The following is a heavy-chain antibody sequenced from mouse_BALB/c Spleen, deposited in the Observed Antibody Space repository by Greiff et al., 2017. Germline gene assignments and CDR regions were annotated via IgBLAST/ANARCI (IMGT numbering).Heavy chain of an antibody. V-gene: IGHV1S127*01. J-gene: IGHJ2*01. Sequence: VQLQQSGPQLVRPGASVKISCKASGYSFTSYWMHWVKQRPGQGLEWIGMIDPSDSETRLNQKFKDKATLTVDKSSSTAYMQLSSPTSEDSAVYYCARGIYGYDLYYFDYWGQGTTLTVSS. CDR2: IDPSDSET. CDR3: ARGIYGYDLYYFDY. CDR1: GYSFTSYW. D-gene: IGHD2-2*01.